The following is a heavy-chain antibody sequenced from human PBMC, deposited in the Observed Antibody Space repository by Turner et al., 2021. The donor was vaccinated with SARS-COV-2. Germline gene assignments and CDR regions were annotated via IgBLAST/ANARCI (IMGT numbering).Heavy chain of an antibody. CDR2: LDPEDGET. V-gene: IGHV1-24*01. Sequence: QLQPVPSGAEVQKPGASVDLSCKASGYTLTELAMHWVRQAPGKGLEWMGGLDPEDGETIYAQKFQGRVTMTEDTSTDTAYMELSSLRSEDTAVYYCAKGGWALRFGDWLYGMDVWGQGTTVTVSS. D-gene: IGHD2-21*02. J-gene: IGHJ6*02. CDR1: GYTLTELA. CDR3: AKGGWALRFGDWLYGMDV.